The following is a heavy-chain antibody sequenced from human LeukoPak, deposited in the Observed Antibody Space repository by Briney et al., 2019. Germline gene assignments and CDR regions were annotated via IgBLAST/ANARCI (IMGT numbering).Heavy chain of an antibody. J-gene: IGHJ4*02. CDR1: GGSISSYY. D-gene: IGHD3-10*01. CDR2: IYYSGST. V-gene: IGHV4-59*12. Sequence: SQTLSLTCTVSGGSISSYYWSWIRQPQGQGMGWDGYIYYSGSTNYNPTLKSRVTISVDTSKTQFSLKLSSVTALDTAVCYCARVVIMFRGVIIKSQSFDYWSQGTLVTVPS. CDR3: ARVVIMFRGVIIKSQSFDY.